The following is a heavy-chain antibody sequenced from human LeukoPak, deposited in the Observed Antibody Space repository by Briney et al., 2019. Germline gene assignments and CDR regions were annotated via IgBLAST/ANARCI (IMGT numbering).Heavy chain of an antibody. J-gene: IGHJ1*01. CDR1: GYDFSVDW. V-gene: IGHV5-51*01. Sequence: GEYLKISCKASGYDFSVDWIGWVRQMPGKGLEWMGVIHCGGSDTRYSPSFQGQVTISVDKSINTAYLQWSSLKASDTAIYYCARHGDSNSWPFQHWGQGTLVTVSS. CDR3: ARHGDSNSWPFQH. D-gene: IGHD6-13*01. CDR2: IHCGGSDT.